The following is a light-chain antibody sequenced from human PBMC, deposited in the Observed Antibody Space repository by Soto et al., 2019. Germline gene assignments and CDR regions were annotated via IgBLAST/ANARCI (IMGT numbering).Light chain of an antibody. CDR1: QSVSSD. Sequence: EIVLTQSPATLSLSPGEIATLSCRASQSVSSDLAWYQQKPGQAPRLLIYDASNRATGIPARFSGSGSGTDFTLTISSLEPEDFAVYYCQHRSNWPITFGQGTRLEIK. J-gene: IGKJ5*01. CDR2: DAS. CDR3: QHRSNWPIT. V-gene: IGKV3-11*01.